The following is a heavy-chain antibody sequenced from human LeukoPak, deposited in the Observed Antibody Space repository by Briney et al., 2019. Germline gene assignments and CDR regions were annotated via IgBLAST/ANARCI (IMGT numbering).Heavy chain of an antibody. Sequence: PGGSLRLSCAASGFTFTKHWTSWVRQPPGKGLEWVANINYDGSETRYVDSVKGRLTISRDNAKNPLYLQMDSLRVEDTAVYYCVRNGGSFDYWGQGTLVTVSS. CDR3: VRNGGSFDY. CDR1: GFTFTKHW. V-gene: IGHV3-7*01. J-gene: IGHJ4*02. D-gene: IGHD3-16*01. CDR2: INYDGSET.